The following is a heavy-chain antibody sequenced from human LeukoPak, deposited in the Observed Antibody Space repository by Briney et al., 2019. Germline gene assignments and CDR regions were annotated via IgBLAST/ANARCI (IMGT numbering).Heavy chain of an antibody. J-gene: IGHJ4*02. D-gene: IGHD3-3*01. Sequence: GGSLRLSCAASGFTFSSYSMNWVRQAPGKGLEWVSYISTRNIIYYADSVKGRFTISRDNAKNSLYLQMNSLRDDDTAVYYCARDDRFWSNDYWGQGTLVTVSS. CDR3: ARDDRFWSNDY. CDR2: ISTRNII. V-gene: IGHV3-48*02. CDR1: GFTFSSYS.